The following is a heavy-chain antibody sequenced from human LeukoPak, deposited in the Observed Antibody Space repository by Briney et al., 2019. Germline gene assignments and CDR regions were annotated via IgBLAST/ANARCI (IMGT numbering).Heavy chain of an antibody. CDR2: IYYSGST. D-gene: IGHD2-2*01. CDR3: ARHVPPDV. CDR1: TVSISRVGYY. V-gene: IGHV4-31*03. Sequence: SQTVSLTCTVSTVSISRVGYYWSWIRQHLGKGLEWIAYIYYSGSTYYDPSLKSRVTISVDTSKNQCSLKLSSVTAAGTAVYYCARHVPPDVWGKGTTVTVSS. J-gene: IGHJ6*04.